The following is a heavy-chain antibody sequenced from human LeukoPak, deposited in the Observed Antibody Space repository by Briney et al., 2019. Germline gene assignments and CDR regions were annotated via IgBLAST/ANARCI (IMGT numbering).Heavy chain of an antibody. CDR2: IYHSGST. Sequence: SETLSLTCTVSGGSLSTYYWNWIRQPPGKGLEWIGYIYHSGSTKYNPSLKSRITISVDTSKNQFSLEVSSVTAADTAVYYCARGGYSGLDYSIWGQGTLVTVSS. J-gene: IGHJ4*02. D-gene: IGHD5-12*01. CDR1: GGSLSTYY. CDR3: ARGGYSGLDYSI. V-gene: IGHV4-59*01.